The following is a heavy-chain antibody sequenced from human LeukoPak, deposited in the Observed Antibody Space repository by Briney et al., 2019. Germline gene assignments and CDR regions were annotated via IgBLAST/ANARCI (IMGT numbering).Heavy chain of an antibody. CDR2: TYYRSKWFY. Sequence: SQTLSLTCVISGDSVSNTGAAWNWIRQSPPRGFEWLGRTYYRSKWFYDYALSVKSRITVNPDTSKNQFSLHLSSVTPEDTAMYFCARGPPNDQSFDLWGQGTLVTVSS. V-gene: IGHV6-1*01. CDR1: GDSVSNTGAA. D-gene: IGHD1-1*01. CDR3: ARGPPNDQSFDL. J-gene: IGHJ5*02.